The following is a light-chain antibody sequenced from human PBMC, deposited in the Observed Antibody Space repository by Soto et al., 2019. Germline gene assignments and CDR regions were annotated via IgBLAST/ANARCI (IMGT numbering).Light chain of an antibody. V-gene: IGKV1-17*01. Sequence: DIQMTQSPSSLSASVGDRVTITCRASQGTRNDLGWYRQKPGKAPKRLIYAASSLQSGVPSRFSGSGSGTEFTLTISSLQPEDFATYYCLQHNSYPRTFGQGTKVEIK. J-gene: IGKJ1*01. CDR3: LQHNSYPRT. CDR1: QGTRND. CDR2: AAS.